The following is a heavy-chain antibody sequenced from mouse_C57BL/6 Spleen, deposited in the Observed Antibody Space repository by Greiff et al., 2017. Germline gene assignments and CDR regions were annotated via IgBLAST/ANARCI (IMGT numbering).Heavy chain of an antibody. CDR3: TPLTGTGDYYAMDY. CDR2: IYPGNSDT. V-gene: IGHV1-5*01. Sequence: VQLKESGTVLARPGASVKMSCKTSGYTFTSYWMHWVKQRPGQGLEWIGAIYPGNSDTSYNQKFKGKAKLTAVTSASTAYMELSSLTNEDSAVXYCTPLTGTGDYYAMDYWGQGTSVTVSS. CDR1: GYTFTSYW. D-gene: IGHD4-1*01. J-gene: IGHJ4*01.